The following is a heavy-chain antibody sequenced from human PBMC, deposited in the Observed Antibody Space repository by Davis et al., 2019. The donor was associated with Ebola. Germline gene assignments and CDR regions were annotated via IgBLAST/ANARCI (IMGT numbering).Heavy chain of an antibody. Sequence: SVKVSCKASGGTFSTYAINWVRQAPGHGLEWVGGIIPVLGITTSAQEFQGRVTITADESTSTAYMELSSLRSEDTAVYYCARERVNYGDPLEDWFDPWGQGTLVTVSS. J-gene: IGHJ5*02. CDR3: ARERVNYGDPLEDWFDP. V-gene: IGHV1-69*10. CDR2: IIPVLGIT. CDR1: GGTFSTYA. D-gene: IGHD4-17*01.